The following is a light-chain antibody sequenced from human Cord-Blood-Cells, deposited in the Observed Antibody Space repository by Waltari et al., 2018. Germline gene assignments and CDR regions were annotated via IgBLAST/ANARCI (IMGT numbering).Light chain of an antibody. CDR2: EGS. V-gene: IGLV2-23*01. CDR3: CSYAGSSTLV. J-gene: IGLJ2*01. CDR1: SSDVGRYTF. Sequence: SARTQPAPASAYPGQTSLVSCTRSSSDVGRYTFVSWYQQHPGKAPKLMIYEGSKRPSGVSNRFSGSKSGNTASLTISGLQAEDEADYYCCSYAGSSTLVFGGGTKLTVL.